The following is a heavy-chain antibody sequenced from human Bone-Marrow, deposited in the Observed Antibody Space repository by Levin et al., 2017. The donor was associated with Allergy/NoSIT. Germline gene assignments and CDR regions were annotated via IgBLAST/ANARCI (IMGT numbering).Heavy chain of an antibody. CDR3: AKGGIITVRGDNFYYYMDV. CDR1: GFTFSDYA. J-gene: IGHJ6*03. Sequence: GESLKISCEASGFTFSDYAMQWVRQAPGKGLEWVAIVWNDESQKYYGDSVKGRFTISRDNAKNTFYLEMNSLRAEDTAVYYCAKGGIITVRGDNFYYYMDVWGRGTTVTVSS. V-gene: IGHV3-33*06. CDR2: VWNDESQK. D-gene: IGHD3-10*01.